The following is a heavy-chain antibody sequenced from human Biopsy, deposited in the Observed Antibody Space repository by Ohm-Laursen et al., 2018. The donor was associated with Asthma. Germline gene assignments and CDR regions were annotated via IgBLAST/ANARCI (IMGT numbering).Heavy chain of an antibody. J-gene: IGHJ4*02. D-gene: IGHD3-10*01. V-gene: IGHV1-69*01. CDR2: IIPIFGTT. Sequence: SSVKVSCKASGGTFNYAITWVRQVPGQGLEWMGGIIPIFGTTNYAQKFKGRVTITADESSSTAYMELSSLRSEDTAVYYCASETGHSYGSGSEYYFDYWGLGTLVTVSS. CDR3: ASETGHSYGSGSEYYFDY. CDR1: GGTFNYA.